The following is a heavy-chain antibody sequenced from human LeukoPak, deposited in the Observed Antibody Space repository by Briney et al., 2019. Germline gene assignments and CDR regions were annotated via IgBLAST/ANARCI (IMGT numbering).Heavy chain of an antibody. CDR2: ISWNSGII. CDR3: IRHGRWLVPGFGP. D-gene: IGHD6-19*01. J-gene: IGHJ5*02. Sequence: GGSLRLSCAASGFTFHDYAMHWVRQAPGKGLEWVSGISWNSGIIGYADSVKGRFTTSRDNAKNSLYLQMNSLKTEDTAVYYCIRHGRWLVPGFGPWGQGTLVTVSS. CDR1: GFTFHDYA. V-gene: IGHV3-9*01.